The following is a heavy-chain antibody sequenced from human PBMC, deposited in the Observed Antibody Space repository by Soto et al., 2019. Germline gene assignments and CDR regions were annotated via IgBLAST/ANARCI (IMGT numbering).Heavy chain of an antibody. CDR2: IYGGGRT. D-gene: IGHD1-20*01. V-gene: IGHV3-53*01. CDR3: AKGFNWNSVDS. J-gene: IGHJ4*02. CDR1: GFTVSNTY. Sequence: PGGSLRLSCEASGFTVSNTYMSWIRQAPGRGLEWVSIIYGGGRTYYTDSVKGRFTISKDNSRNTVYLQMNSLRAEDTALYYCAKGFNWNSVDSWGQETLVTVSS.